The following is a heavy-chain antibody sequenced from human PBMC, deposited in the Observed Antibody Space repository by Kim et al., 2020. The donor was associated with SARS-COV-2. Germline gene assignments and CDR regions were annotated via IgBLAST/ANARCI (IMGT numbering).Heavy chain of an antibody. V-gene: IGHV4-34*01. Sequence: SETLSLTCAVYGGSFSGYYWSWIRQPPGKGLEWIGEINHSGSTNYNPSLKSRVTISVDTSKNQFSLKLSSVTAADTAVYYCARGGGQLLWVYYYGMDVWG. D-gene: IGHD2-2*01. CDR2: INHSGST. CDR3: ARGGGQLLWVYYYGMDV. CDR1: GGSFSGYY. J-gene: IGHJ6*01.